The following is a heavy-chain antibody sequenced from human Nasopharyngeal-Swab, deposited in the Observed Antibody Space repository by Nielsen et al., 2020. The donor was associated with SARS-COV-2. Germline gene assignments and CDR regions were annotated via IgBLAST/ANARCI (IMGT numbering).Heavy chain of an antibody. V-gene: IGHV3-21*01. CDR2: ISSSSSYI. Sequence: WIRQPPGKGLEWVSSISSSSSYIYYADSVKGRFTISRDNAKNSLYLQMNSLRAEDTAVYYCARGPSRELQGAQCDYWGQGTLVTVSS. J-gene: IGHJ4*02. CDR3: ARGPSRELQGAQCDY. D-gene: IGHD5-24*01.